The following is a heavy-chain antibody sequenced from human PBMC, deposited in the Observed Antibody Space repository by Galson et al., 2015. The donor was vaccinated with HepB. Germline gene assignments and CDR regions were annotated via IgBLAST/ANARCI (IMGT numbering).Heavy chain of an antibody. V-gene: IGHV3-43*01. Sequence: SLRLSCAASGFTFDDYTMHWVRQAPGKGLEWVSLISWDGGSTYYADSVKGRFTISRDNAKNSLYLQMNSLRAEDTAVYYCARGRVTSGYWGQGTLVTVSS. CDR2: ISWDGGST. J-gene: IGHJ4*02. CDR1: GFTFDDYT. D-gene: IGHD3-10*01. CDR3: ARGRVTSGY.